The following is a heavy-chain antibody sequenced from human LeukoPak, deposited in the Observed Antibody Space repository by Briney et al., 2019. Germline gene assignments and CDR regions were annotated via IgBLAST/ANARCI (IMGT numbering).Heavy chain of an antibody. D-gene: IGHD2-8*01. J-gene: IGHJ4*02. Sequence: GESLKISCKASGYSFTTYWIGWVRQMPGKGLEWMGIIYPGDSDARYSPSFQGQVTISVAKSISTAYLQWSSLKASGTALYYCGRLCAMSIGRGGDCWGQGTLVTVSS. CDR2: IYPGDSDA. CDR3: GRLCAMSIGRGGDC. CDR1: GYSFTTYW. V-gene: IGHV5-51*01.